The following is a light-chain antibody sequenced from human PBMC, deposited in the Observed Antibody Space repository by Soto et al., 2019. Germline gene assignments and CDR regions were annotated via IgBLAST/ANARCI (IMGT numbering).Light chain of an antibody. Sequence: QSVLTQAPSASGTPGQRVTISCSGSSSNIRSNTVNWYQQLPGTAPKLLIYSNNQRPSGVPDRFSGSKSGTSASLAISGLQSEDEAVYYCAAWDDSLNGVVFGGGTKLTVL. V-gene: IGLV1-44*01. CDR1: SSNIRSNT. CDR2: SNN. J-gene: IGLJ2*01. CDR3: AAWDDSLNGVV.